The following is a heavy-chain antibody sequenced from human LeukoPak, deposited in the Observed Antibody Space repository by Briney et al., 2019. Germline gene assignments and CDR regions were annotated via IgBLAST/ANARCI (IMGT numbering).Heavy chain of an antibody. D-gene: IGHD6-13*01. CDR2: IYHSGST. CDR3: ARVGYIAAAGGDWYFDL. V-gene: IGHV4-30-2*05. CDR1: GGSISSGGYY. Sequence: PSETLSLTCTVSGGSISSGGYYWSWIRQPPGKGLEWIGYIYHSGSTYYNPSLKSRVTISVDTSKNQFSLKLSSVTAADTAVYYCARVGYIAAAGGDWYFDLWGRGTLVTVSS. J-gene: IGHJ2*01.